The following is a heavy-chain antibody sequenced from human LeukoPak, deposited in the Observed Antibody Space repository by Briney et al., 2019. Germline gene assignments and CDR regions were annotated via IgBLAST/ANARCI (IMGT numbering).Heavy chain of an antibody. D-gene: IGHD1-26*01. CDR3: ARREVGAYWYFDL. CDR1: GGSFRSDY. J-gene: IGHJ2*01. Sequence: SETLSLTCNVSGGSFRSDYWNWLRQPPGKGLEWIGSIYYSGSTYYNPSLMSRVTISVDTSKNQFSLKLTSVTAADTAVYYCARREVGAYWYFDLWGRGTLVTVSS. V-gene: IGHV4-59*08. CDR2: IYYSGST.